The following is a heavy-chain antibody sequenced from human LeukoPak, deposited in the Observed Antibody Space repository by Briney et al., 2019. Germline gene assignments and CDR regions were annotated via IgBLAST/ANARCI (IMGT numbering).Heavy chain of an antibody. V-gene: IGHV3-9*01. J-gene: IGHJ4*02. D-gene: IGHD5-18*01. CDR3: AKDRDGYSYDFGY. CDR2: ISWNSGSI. Sequence: PGGSLRLSCAASGFTFDDYAMHWVRQAPGKGLEWVSGISWNSGSIGYADSVKGRFTISRDNAKNSLYLQMNSLRAEDTALYYCAKDRDGYSYDFGYWGQGTLVTVSS. CDR1: GFTFDDYA.